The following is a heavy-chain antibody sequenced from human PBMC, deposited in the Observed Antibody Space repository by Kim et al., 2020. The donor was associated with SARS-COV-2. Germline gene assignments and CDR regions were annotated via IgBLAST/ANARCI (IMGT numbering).Heavy chain of an antibody. J-gene: IGHJ4*02. Sequence: GGSLRLSCTASGFTFSSYVMTWVRQAPGKGLEWVSGISDSGGRTYYADSVKGRFTISRDNSKNTLYLQINTVRAEDTALYYCAKAGQRLVWGYFDYWGQGTLVTVSS. CDR2: ISDSGGRT. V-gene: IGHV3-23*01. CDR3: AKAGQRLVWGYFDY. CDR1: GFTFSSYV. D-gene: IGHD6-13*01.